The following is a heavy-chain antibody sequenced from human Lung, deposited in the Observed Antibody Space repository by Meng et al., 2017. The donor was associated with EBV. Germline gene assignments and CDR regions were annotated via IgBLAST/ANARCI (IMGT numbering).Heavy chain of an antibody. Sequence: QGQLQESGPGLVKPSQTLSLTCTVSGGSISMGNHYWSWIRQHPGKGLEYIGYIYYSGSTYYNPSLKSRVIISVDTSKNQFSLRLNSVTAADTAVYYCASLYGDSSVWYLDLWGRGTLVTVSS. J-gene: IGHJ2*01. V-gene: IGHV4-31*03. D-gene: IGHD4-17*01. CDR2: IYYSGST. CDR1: GGSISMGNHY. CDR3: ASLYGDSSVWYLDL.